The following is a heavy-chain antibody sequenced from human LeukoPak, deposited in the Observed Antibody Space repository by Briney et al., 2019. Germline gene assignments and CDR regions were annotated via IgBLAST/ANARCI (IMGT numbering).Heavy chain of an antibody. CDR3: SIAPYMFSSDWSRDY. CDR2: INYFGST. J-gene: IGHJ4*02. Sequence: SETLSLTCAVSGGPFSAHYWRWILQPPAKGLQWIGEINYFGSTNYNPSLKGRVSISLDTSKNQFSLKLTSVTAADSALYYCSIAPYMFSSDWSRDYWDQGALVTVSS. D-gene: IGHD6-13*01. CDR1: GGPFSAHY. V-gene: IGHV4-34*01.